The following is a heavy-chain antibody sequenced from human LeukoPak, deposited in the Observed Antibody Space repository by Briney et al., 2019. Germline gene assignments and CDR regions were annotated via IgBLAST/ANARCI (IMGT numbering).Heavy chain of an antibody. CDR3: AKISGIGDLGYFDY. Sequence: PGGTLRLSCAASGFTFNSYRMSWVRQAPGKGLEWVSGISGNGASTYYADSVKGRFTIYRDNSKNTLYLQMNSLRAEDTAVYYCAKISGIGDLGYFDYWGQGTLVTVSS. D-gene: IGHD1-26*01. CDR1: GFTFNSYR. V-gene: IGHV3-23*01. J-gene: IGHJ4*02. CDR2: ISGNGAST.